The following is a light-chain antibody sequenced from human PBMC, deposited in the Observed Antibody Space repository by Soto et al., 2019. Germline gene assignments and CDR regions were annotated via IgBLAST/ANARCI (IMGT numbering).Light chain of an antibody. CDR3: RSQAGDKMI. J-gene: IGLJ2*01. Sequence: QSALTQPPSASGSPGEAVTISCTGTSSDVGSYYNWVSWYQQHPGKVPKLMIHEISKRTPGVPNRFSGSKSGNTASLTVSGIQAEDEADYYCRSQAGDKMILGGGTKLTVL. CDR2: EIS. CDR1: SSDVGSYYNW. V-gene: IGLV2-8*01.